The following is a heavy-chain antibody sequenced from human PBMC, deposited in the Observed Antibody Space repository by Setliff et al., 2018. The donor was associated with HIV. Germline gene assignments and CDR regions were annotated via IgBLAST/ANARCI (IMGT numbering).Heavy chain of an antibody. CDR3: ARDRGGRGGFDY. Sequence: SETLSLTCAVYGGSFSGYYWSWIRQPPGKGLEWIGEINHSGSTNYNPSLKSRVTISVDTSKNQFSLKLSSVTAADTAVYYCARDRGGRGGFDYWGQGTLVTVSS. CDR2: INHSGST. V-gene: IGHV4-34*01. CDR1: GGSFSGYY. J-gene: IGHJ4*02. D-gene: IGHD3-10*01.